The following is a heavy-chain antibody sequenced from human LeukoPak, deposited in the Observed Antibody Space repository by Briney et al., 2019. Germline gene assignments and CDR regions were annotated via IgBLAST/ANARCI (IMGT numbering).Heavy chain of an antibody. D-gene: IGHD6-25*01. Sequence: ASVKVSCKASGYIFSDYHMHWVRQVPGQGPEWMGWIHPYSGGTNYAQKFQGRLSMTRDMSISTAYMELNTLTSDDTAVYFCVRDKIAAAGGGAWGHGPLVTVSS. J-gene: IGHJ5*01. V-gene: IGHV1-2*02. CDR3: VRDKIAAAGGGA. CDR2: IHPYSGGT. CDR1: GYIFSDYH.